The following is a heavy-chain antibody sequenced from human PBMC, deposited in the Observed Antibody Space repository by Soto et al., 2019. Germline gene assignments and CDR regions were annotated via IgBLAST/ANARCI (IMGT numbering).Heavy chain of an antibody. J-gene: IGHJ6*02. D-gene: IGHD6-6*01. CDR1: GYTFTSYY. Sequence: ASVKVSCKASGYTFTSYYMHWVRQAPGQGLEWMGIINPSGGSASYAQKFQGRVTMTRDTSTSTVYMELSSLRSEDTAVYYCARDQEGSSSSGYYGMDVWGQGTTVTVSS. V-gene: IGHV1-46*01. CDR3: ARDQEGSSSSGYYGMDV. CDR2: INPSGGSA.